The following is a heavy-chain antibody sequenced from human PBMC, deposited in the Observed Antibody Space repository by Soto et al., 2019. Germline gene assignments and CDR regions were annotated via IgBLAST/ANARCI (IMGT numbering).Heavy chain of an antibody. CDR1: GYRFTSYW. D-gene: IGHD3-22*01. Sequence: PGESLKISCRTSGYRFTSYWIAWVRQMPGKGLEWMGIIFPSDSDTRYSPSFQGQVTISADRSTSTVFLQWASLKASDTAVYFCARKGKSGYFNWFDPWGQGILVTVSS. CDR3: ARKGKSGYFNWFDP. V-gene: IGHV5-51*01. J-gene: IGHJ5*02. CDR2: IFPSDSDT.